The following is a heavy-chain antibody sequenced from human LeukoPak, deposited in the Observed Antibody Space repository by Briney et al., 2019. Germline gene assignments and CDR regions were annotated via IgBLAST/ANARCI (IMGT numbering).Heavy chain of an antibody. CDR2: IYYSGSP. V-gene: IGHV4-39*01. J-gene: IGHJ6*03. CDR1: GDSVSSSAYY. CDR3: ARTSGSYILYYYYYYMDV. Sequence: SETLSLTCTVSGDSVSSSAYYWGWVRRPPGKGLEWIGTIYYSGSPYYNPSLKSRVTISVDTSKNQFSLKLSSVTAADTAVYYCARTSGSYILYYYYYYMDVWGKGTTVTVSS. D-gene: IGHD1-26*01.